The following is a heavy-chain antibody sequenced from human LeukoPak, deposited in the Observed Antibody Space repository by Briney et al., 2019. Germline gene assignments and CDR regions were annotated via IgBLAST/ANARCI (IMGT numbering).Heavy chain of an antibody. Sequence: SQTLSLTCTVSGDSISSGNYYWTWIRQPAGKGLEWIGRIYTSGSTNYNPSLKSRVTISVDTSKNQFSLKLSSVTAADTAVYYCARRKGKAPFDYWGQGTLVTVSS. CDR1: GDSISSGNYY. V-gene: IGHV4-61*02. D-gene: IGHD1-14*01. J-gene: IGHJ4*02. CDR3: ARRKGKAPFDY. CDR2: IYTSGST.